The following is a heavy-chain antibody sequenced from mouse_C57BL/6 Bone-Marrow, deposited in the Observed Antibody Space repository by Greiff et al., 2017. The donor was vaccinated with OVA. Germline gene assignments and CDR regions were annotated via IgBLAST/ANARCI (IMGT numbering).Heavy chain of an antibody. CDR1: GYTFTSYW. CDR2: IHPNSGST. D-gene: IGHD1-1*01. V-gene: IGHV1-64*01. Sequence: QVQLQQPGAELVKPGASVKLSCKASGYTFTSYWMHWVKQRPGQGLEWIGLIHPNSGSTNYNEKFKSKATLTVDKSSSTAYMQLSSLTSEDSAVYYCEIYYYGSTGYWGQGTTRTVAS. CDR3: EIYYYGSTGY. J-gene: IGHJ2*01.